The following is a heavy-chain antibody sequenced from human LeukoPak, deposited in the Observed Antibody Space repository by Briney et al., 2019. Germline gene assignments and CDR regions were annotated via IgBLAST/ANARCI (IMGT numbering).Heavy chain of an antibody. CDR3: ARTRGRYYDSSGYPRNDAFDI. D-gene: IGHD3-22*01. CDR1: GYSFTSYW. V-gene: IGHV5-51*01. J-gene: IGHJ3*02. CDR2: IYPGDSDT. Sequence: GESLKISCKGSGYSFTSYWIAWVRQMPGKGLEWMGIIYPGDSDTRYSPSFQGQVTISADKSINTAYLRWSSLKATDIAMYYCARTRGRYYDSSGYPRNDAFDIWGQGTMVTVSA.